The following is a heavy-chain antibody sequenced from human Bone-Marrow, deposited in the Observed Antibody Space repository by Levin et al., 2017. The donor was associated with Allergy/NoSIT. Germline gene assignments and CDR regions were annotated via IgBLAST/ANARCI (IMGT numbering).Heavy chain of an antibody. J-gene: IGHJ4*02. CDR2: LSYSGST. CDR1: GGSISDYY. D-gene: IGHD6-19*01. CDR3: ARAVAATATDFEF. Sequence: PSETLSLTCTVSGGSISDYYWNWIRQSPGKGLEWIGFLSYSGSTKYNPSLKSRVTLSVDTSKNHFSLRLNSLTAADTAMYYCARAVAATATDFEFWGQGTLVTVSS. V-gene: IGHV4-59*01.